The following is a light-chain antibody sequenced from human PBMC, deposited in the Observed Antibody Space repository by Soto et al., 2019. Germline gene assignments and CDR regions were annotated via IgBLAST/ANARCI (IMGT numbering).Light chain of an antibody. Sequence: AIRMPQSPSSLSASTGDRVTITCRASQGISSYLAWYQQKPGKAPKLLIYAASTLQSGVPSRFSGSGSGTGFTLTISCLQSEDCATYYCQQDYSYPFTFGPGTKVDI. CDR2: AAS. CDR3: QQDYSYPFT. CDR1: QGISSY. J-gene: IGKJ3*01. V-gene: IGKV1-8*01.